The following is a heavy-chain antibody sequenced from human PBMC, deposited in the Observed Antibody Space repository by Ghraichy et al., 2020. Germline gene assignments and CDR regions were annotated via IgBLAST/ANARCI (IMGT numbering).Heavy chain of an antibody. CDR2: MNRNSGNT. V-gene: IGHV1-8*01. CDR3: ARTGYYYYGMDV. J-gene: IGHJ6*02. Sequence: ASVKVSCKASGYTFTSYDINWVRQATGQGLEWMGWMNRNSGNTGYAQKFQGRVTMTRNTSISTAYMELSSLRSEDTAVYYCARTGYYYYGMDVWGQGTTVTVSS. D-gene: IGHD1-14*01. CDR1: GYTFTSYD.